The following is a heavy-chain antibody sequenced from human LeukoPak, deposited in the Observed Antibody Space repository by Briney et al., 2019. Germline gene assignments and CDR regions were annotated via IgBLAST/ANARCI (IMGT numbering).Heavy chain of an antibody. Sequence: SETLSLTCTVSGGSISSYYWSWIRQPAGKEPEWIGRIYTSGSPNYNPSLKSRVTMSVDTSKNQFSLKLSSVTAADTAVYYCARGGYCSSTSCYTSSAYYMDVWGKGATVTVSS. J-gene: IGHJ6*03. CDR1: GGSISSYY. D-gene: IGHD2-2*02. CDR3: ARGGYCSSTSCYTSSAYYMDV. CDR2: IYTSGSP. V-gene: IGHV4-4*07.